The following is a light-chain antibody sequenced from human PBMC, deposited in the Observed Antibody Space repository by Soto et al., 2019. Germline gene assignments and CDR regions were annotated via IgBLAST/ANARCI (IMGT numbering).Light chain of an antibody. CDR3: QKYNSAPLIT. CDR1: QGISNY. Sequence: DIQMTQSPSSLSASVGDRVTITCRASQGISNYLAWYQQKPGKVPKLLIYAASTLQSGVPSRFSGSGSGTDFTLTISSLQPEDVATYYCQKYNSAPLITFRPGTKVDIK. V-gene: IGKV1-27*01. CDR2: AAS. J-gene: IGKJ3*01.